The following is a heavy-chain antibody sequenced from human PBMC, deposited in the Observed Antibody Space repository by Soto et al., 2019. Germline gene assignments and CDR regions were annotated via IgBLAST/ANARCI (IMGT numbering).Heavy chain of an antibody. V-gene: IGHV3-30*03. CDR2: ILHDGSAE. D-gene: IGHD4-4*01. CDR3: ARRRDGYSFYFYYGMDG. CDR1: GFIFTSYG. J-gene: IGHJ6*02. Sequence: GGSLRLSCAASGFIFTSYGMHWVRQAPGKGLEWMSLILHDGSAEYYADSVKGRFTISRDNSKNTLYLQMNSLTAEDTAVYYCARRRDGYSFYFYYGMDGWGQGTTVTVS.